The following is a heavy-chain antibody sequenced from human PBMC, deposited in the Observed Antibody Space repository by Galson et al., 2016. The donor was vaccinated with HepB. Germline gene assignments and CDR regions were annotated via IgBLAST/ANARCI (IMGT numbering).Heavy chain of an antibody. CDR2: ISYSGST. CDR1: GGSISSGGYY. CDR3: ARVGRLDFWSGYYVPPFDY. J-gene: IGHJ4*02. D-gene: IGHD3-3*01. Sequence: TLSLTCTVSGGSISSGGYYCSWIRQHPGKGLEWIGYISYSGSTYYNPSLKSRLTISVDTSKNQFSLKLSPVTAADTAVYYCARVGRLDFWSGYYVPPFDYWGQGTLVTVSS. V-gene: IGHV4-31*03.